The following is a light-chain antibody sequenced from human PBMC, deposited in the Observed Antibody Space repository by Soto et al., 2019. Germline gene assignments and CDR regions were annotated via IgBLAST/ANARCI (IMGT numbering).Light chain of an antibody. J-gene: IGKJ1*01. Sequence: DIQMTQTPSTLSASVGDRVTITCRASQSSTNWLAWYQQKTGKAPKLLMYDASSLHSGVPSRFSGSGSGTEVTLTLSSLQPDDFATDSCQQYNGYPWTFGLGTKVEIK. CDR2: DAS. V-gene: IGKV1-5*01. CDR3: QQYNGYPWT. CDR1: QSSTNW.